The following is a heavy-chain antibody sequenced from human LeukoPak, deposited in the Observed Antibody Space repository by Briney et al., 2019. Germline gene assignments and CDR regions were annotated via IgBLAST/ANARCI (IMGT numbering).Heavy chain of an antibody. CDR2: IYSGGGA. Sequence: GGSLRLSCAASGFTVTSNYMSWVRQAPGKGLEWASIIYSGGGAYYADSVKGRFTISRDNSRSTLFLQMNSLRAEDTAMYYCARVFPPNWFDPWGQGTLVTVCS. V-gene: IGHV3-66*01. CDR1: GFTVTSNY. CDR3: ARVFPPNWFDP. J-gene: IGHJ5*02. D-gene: IGHD3-10*02.